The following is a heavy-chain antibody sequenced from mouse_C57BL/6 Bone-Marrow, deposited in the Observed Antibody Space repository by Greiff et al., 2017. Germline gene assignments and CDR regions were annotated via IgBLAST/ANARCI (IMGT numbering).Heavy chain of an antibody. J-gene: IGHJ4*01. V-gene: IGHV1-69*01. CDR2: IDPSDSYT. D-gene: IGHD1-1*01. Sequence: QVQLQQPGAELVMPGASVKLSCKASGYTFTSYWMHWVKQRPGQGLEWIGEIDPSDSYTNYNQKFKGKSTLTVDKSSSTAYMQLSSLTSEDSAVYYCLLLEDYWGQGTSVTVSS. CDR1: GYTFTSYW. CDR3: LLLEDY.